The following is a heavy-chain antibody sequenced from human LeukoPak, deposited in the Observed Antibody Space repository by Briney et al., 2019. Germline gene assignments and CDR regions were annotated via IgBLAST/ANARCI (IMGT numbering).Heavy chain of an antibody. D-gene: IGHD3-10*01. J-gene: IGHJ4*02. CDR2: INPEGSEK. CDR1: GFTLANYW. V-gene: IGHV3-7*01. Sequence: GGFLRLSCAASGFTLANYWMNWVRLAPRKRLGWVASINPEGSEKYDVHSVNDRSTISRDNAKNSLFLQMNGLRAEDTAVYFCARSGSYLNSRAYCDYWSEGSLVTVS. CDR3: ARSGSYLNSRAYCDY.